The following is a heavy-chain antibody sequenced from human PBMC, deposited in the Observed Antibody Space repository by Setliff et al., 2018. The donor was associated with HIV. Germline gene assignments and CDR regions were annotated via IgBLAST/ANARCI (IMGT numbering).Heavy chain of an antibody. CDR1: GGSISDNY. D-gene: IGHD7-27*01. V-gene: IGHV4-59*01. CDR2: INHRGTT. Sequence: SETLSLTCTVSGGSISDNYWSWLRQSPGKGLEWLGYINHRGTTEYNPSLRSRVTISVDTSKNQFSLKLNSVTAADTAAYFCARLEEAVNGGGFDPWGPGTLVTVSS. J-gene: IGHJ5*02. CDR3: ARLEEAVNGGGFDP.